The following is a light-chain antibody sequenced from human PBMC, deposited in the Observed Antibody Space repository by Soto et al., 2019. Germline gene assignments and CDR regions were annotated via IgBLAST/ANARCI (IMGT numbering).Light chain of an antibody. V-gene: IGKV1-5*01. CDR1: QTISPF. Sequence: DIELAHCPQSLSASHGKRATITCRASQTISPFLNWYQCKPGKAPKLLIYDASSLESGVPSRSSGSGSGTEFTLTISSLQPDDFATYYCQQYNSPTCTFGQGTKVDNK. CDR2: DAS. J-gene: IGKJ1*01. CDR3: QQYNSPTCT.